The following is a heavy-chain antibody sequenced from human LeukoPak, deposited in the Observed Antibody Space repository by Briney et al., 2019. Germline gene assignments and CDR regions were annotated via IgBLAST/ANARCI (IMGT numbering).Heavy chain of an antibody. CDR2: IYHSGTT. D-gene: IGHD2-21*02. CDR1: DDSISSYY. V-gene: IGHV4-59*08. CDR3: ARRIIVVVAEGALDI. J-gene: IGHJ3*02. Sequence: SATQSLTCTFADDSISSYYWSWIRQPPRKGLNWLGYIYHSGTTNSNPSLKSRFTIPVATTKNPFTLRPSSVTAAHTAEYYCARRIIVVVAEGALDIWGQGTMVTVSS.